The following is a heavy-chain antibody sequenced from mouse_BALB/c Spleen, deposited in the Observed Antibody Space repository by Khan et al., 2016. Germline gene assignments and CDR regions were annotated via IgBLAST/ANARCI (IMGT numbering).Heavy chain of an antibody. J-gene: IGHJ3*01. D-gene: IGHD2-4*01. CDR2: IDPANGNT. Sequence: VRLQQSGAELVKPGASVKLSCTASGFNIKDTYMHWVKQRPEQGLEGIGRIDPANGNTKYDPKFQGKATITADTSSNTAYLQLSSLTSEDTAVYYCARSPYDYDVGFAYWGQGTLVTVSA. CDR3: ARSPYDYDVGFAY. V-gene: IGHV14-3*02. CDR1: GFNIKDTY.